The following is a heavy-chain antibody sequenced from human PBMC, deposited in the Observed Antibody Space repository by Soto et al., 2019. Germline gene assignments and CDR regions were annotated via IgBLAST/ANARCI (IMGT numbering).Heavy chain of an antibody. CDR2: ISSSSSTI. J-gene: IGHJ4*02. V-gene: IGHV3-48*02. CDR1: GFTFSSYS. D-gene: IGHD3-22*01. CDR3: ARDELNYYDSSGYYRNFDY. Sequence: ESGGGLVQPGGSLRLSCAASGFTFSSYSMNWVRQAPGKGLEWVSYISSSSSTIYYADSVKGRFTISRDNAKNSLYLQMNSLRDEDTAVYYCARDELNYYDSSGYYRNFDYWGQGTLVTVSS.